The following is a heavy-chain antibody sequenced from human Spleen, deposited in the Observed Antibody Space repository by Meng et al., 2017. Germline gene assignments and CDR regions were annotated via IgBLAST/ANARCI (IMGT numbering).Heavy chain of an antibody. CDR2: IDPKSGDT. J-gene: IGHJ4*02. V-gene: IGHV1-2*06. CDR3: ARDEDISAAGKLFGDY. CDR1: GYNFPDYW. D-gene: IGHD6-13*01. Sequence: VQLGQSGAEVKKPGASVKVSCKPSGYNFPDYWLHWVRRAPGQGLEWMGRIDPKSGDTHYAQRFQGRVTMTGDTSISTAYMELSGLKSDDTAVYYCARDEDISAAGKLFGDYWGQGTLVTVSS.